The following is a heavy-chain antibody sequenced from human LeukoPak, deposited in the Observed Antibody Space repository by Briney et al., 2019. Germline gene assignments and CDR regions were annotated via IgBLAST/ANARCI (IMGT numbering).Heavy chain of an antibody. J-gene: IGHJ5*02. CDR3: AKDRGVVMVAATPGYWFDP. D-gene: IGHD2-15*01. V-gene: IGHV3-23*01. Sequence: SGGSLRLSCAASGFTFSSYAMSWVRQAPGKGLEWVSAISGSGGSTYYADSVKGRFTISRDNSKNTLYLQMNSLRAEDTAVYYCAKDRGVVMVAATPGYWFDPWGQGTLVTVSS. CDR1: GFTFSSYA. CDR2: ISGSGGST.